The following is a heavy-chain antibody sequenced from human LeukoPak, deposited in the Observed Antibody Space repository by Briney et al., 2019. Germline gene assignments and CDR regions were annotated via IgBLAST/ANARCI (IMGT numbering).Heavy chain of an antibody. CDR2: IRYDGSNK. J-gene: IGHJ4*02. V-gene: IGHV3-30*02. CDR3: AKRPTYGTIAAAGTKLEDY. Sequence: GGSLRLSCAASGFTFSSYGMHWVRQAPGKGLEWVAFIRYDGSNKYYADSVKGRFTISRDNSKNTLYLQMNSLRAEDAAVYYCAKRPTYGTIAAAGTKLEDYWGQGTLVTVSS. CDR1: GFTFSSYG. D-gene: IGHD6-13*01.